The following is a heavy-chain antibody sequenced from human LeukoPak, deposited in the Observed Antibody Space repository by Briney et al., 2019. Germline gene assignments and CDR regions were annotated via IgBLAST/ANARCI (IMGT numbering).Heavy chain of an antibody. Sequence: SETLFLTCTVSGGPISSYYWSWIRQPPGKGLEWIGYIYYSGSTNYNPSLKSRVIISVDTSKNQFSLKLTSVTAADTAVYYCARVEVTSSWYSIDYWGQGILVTVSS. CDR2: IYYSGST. V-gene: IGHV4-59*01. D-gene: IGHD6-13*01. J-gene: IGHJ4*02. CDR1: GGPISSYY. CDR3: ARVEVTSSWYSIDY.